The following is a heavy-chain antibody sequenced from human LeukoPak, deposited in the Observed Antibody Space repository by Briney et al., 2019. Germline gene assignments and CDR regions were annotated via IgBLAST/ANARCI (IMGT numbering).Heavy chain of an antibody. CDR2: IDSSGSNI. V-gene: IGHV3-48*03. CDR1: GFTFSSYE. Sequence: GGSLRLSCAASGFTFSSYEMNWVRQAPGKGLEWVSYIDSSGSNIHYADSVKGRFTISRDNAKNSLYLQMSSLRAEDTAVYYCARTKEMASISYFDSWGQGTLVTVSS. D-gene: IGHD5-24*01. CDR3: ARTKEMASISYFDS. J-gene: IGHJ4*02.